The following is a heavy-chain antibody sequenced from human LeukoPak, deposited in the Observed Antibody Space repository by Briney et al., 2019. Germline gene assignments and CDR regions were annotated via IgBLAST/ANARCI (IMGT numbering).Heavy chain of an antibody. CDR2: ISAYNGNT. CDR1: GYTFTSYG. Sequence: ASVKVSCKASGYTFTSYGISWVRQAPGQGLEWRGWISAYNGNTNYAQKLQGRVTMTTDTSTSPAYMELRSLRSDDTAVYYCARVDDRGHYYDSSGPRKLFDYWGQGTLVTVSS. V-gene: IGHV1-18*01. CDR3: ARVDDRGHYYDSSGPRKLFDY. D-gene: IGHD3-22*01. J-gene: IGHJ4*02.